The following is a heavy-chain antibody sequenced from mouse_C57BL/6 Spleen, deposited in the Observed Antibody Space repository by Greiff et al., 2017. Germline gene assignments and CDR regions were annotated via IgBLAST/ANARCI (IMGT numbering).Heavy chain of an antibody. V-gene: IGHV3-6*01. CDR1: GYSITSGYY. J-gene: IGHJ3*01. CDR2: ISYDGSN. D-gene: IGHD1-1*01. CDR3: ARDFITTFGSY. Sequence: EVQLQESGPGLVKPSQSLSLTCSVTGYSITSGYYWNWIRQFPGNKLEWMGYISYDGSNNYNPSLKNRISITRDTSKNQFFLKLNSVTTEDTATYYCARDFITTFGSYWGQGTLVTVSA.